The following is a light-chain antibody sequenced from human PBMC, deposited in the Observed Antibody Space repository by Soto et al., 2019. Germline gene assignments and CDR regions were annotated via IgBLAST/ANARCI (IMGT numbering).Light chain of an antibody. V-gene: IGLV1-44*01. CDR2: SNT. CDR1: SSNIGSNL. CDR3: AAWDDSLNGV. J-gene: IGLJ3*02. Sequence: QSVLTQPPSASGTPGQRFTIACSGSSSNIGSNLVNWYQQLPGKAPKLIIYSNTQRPSGVPDRFSGSTSGTSASLAISGRHSEDEADYCCAAWDDSLNGVFGGGTKLTVL.